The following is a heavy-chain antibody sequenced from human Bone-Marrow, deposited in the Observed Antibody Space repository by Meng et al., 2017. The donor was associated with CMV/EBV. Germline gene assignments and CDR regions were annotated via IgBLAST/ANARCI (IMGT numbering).Heavy chain of an antibody. CDR2: INPDASEK. J-gene: IGHJ4*02. D-gene: IGHD1-26*01. Sequence: GESLKFSCTTSGFTFSGRWMTWVRQVPGKGLEVVANINPDASEKNYVDSVKGRFTISRDNARNSLYLQMNSLRPEDTAVYYCATDLNWENFWGQGTLVTVSS. CDR3: ATDLNWENF. V-gene: IGHV3-7*01. CDR1: GFTFSGRW.